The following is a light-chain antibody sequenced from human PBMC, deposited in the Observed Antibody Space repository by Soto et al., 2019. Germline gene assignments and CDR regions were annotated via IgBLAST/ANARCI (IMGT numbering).Light chain of an antibody. CDR2: ASS. CDR1: QSSGSNF. V-gene: IGKV3-20*01. J-gene: IGKJ5*01. CDR3: QLYGISPH. Sequence: EIVLTPSPGTLSLSPVERATLSCKTSQSSGSNFLAWYQHQPGQPPRLLIYASSNRATGIPDRFSGSASGTDFTPTINRLEPEDFAVYYCQLYGISPHFGQGTRLEIK.